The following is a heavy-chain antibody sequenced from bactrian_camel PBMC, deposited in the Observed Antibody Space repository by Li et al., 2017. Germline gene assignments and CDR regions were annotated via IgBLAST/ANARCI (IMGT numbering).Heavy chain of an antibody. J-gene: IGHJ4*01. D-gene: IGHD3*01. CDR1: GITFNLNY. CDR2: IVSGGGSI. CDR3: ATGEGFDCSGAYCSLHY. V-gene: IGHV3S54*01. Sequence: HVQLVESGGGSVETGGSLRLSCAVSGITFNLNYVAWFRQAPGKEREGVAAIVSGGGSINYAASVKGRFTISQDTAKNTVYLQMNSLKSEDTALYFCATGEGFDCSGAYCSLHYWGQGTQVTVS.